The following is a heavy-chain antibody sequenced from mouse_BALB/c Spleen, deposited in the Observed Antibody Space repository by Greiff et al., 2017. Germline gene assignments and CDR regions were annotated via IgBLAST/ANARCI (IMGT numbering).Heavy chain of an antibody. V-gene: IGHV1-7*01. CDR3: ASGNYAMDY. D-gene: IGHD1-1*02. CDR1: GYTFTSYW. J-gene: IGHJ4*01. CDR2: INPSTGYT. Sequence: VKLMESGAELAKPGASVKMSCKASGYTFTSYWMHWVKQRPGQGLEWIGYINPSTGYTEYNQKFKDKATLTADKSSSTAYMQLSSLTSEDSAVYYCASGNYAMDYWGQGTSVTVSS.